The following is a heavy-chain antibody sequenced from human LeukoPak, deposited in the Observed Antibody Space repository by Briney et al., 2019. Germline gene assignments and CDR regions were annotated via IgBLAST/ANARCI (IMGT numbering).Heavy chain of an antibody. Sequence: SETLSLTCTVSGGSISSYYWSWIRQPAGKGLEWIGRIYTSGSTNYNPSLKSRVTMSVDTSKNQFSLKLSSVTAADTAVYYCARRGYSSSTGDMDVWGKGTTVTVSS. V-gene: IGHV4-4*07. CDR2: IYTSGST. D-gene: IGHD6-6*01. CDR3: ARRGYSSSTGDMDV. CDR1: GGSISSYY. J-gene: IGHJ6*03.